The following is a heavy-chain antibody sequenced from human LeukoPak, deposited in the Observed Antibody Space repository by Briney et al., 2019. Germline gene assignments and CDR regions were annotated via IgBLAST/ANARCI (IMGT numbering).Heavy chain of an antibody. V-gene: IGHV3-7*01. CDR1: GFTLSSYW. Sequence: GGSLRPSCAASGFTLSSYWMSWVRQAPGKGLEWVANIKQDGSEKYYVDSVKGRFTISRDNAKNSLYLQMNSLRAEDTAVYYCARDLVYGSGSTFDYWGQGTLVTVSS. D-gene: IGHD3-10*01. CDR2: IKQDGSEK. CDR3: ARDLVYGSGSTFDY. J-gene: IGHJ4*02.